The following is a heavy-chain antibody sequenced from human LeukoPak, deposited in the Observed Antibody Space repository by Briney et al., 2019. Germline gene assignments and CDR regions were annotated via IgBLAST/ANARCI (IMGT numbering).Heavy chain of an antibody. CDR3: ASGPWFRSGYYTIFSEDY. CDR2: ISSSSSYI. J-gene: IGHJ4*02. CDR1: GFTFSSYS. Sequence: PGGSLRLSCAASGFTFSSYSMNWVRQAPGKGLEWVSSISSSSSYIYYADSVKGRFTISRDNAKNSLYLQMNSLRAEDTAVYYCASGPWFRSGYYTIFSEDYWGQGTLVTVSS. V-gene: IGHV3-21*01. D-gene: IGHD3-3*01.